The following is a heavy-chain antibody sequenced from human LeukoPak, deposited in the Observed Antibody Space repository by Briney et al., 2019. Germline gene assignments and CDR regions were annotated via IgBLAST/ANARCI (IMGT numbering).Heavy chain of an antibody. Sequence: PGGSLRLSCAASGLTFTDYWMSWVRQAPGKGLEWVANIKQDGSEKNYVDSVKGRLSISRDNAKNSLYLQMNSLRGDDTAVYYCARGEYYFDGGYWGQGTLVTVSS. V-gene: IGHV3-7*03. D-gene: IGHD3-22*01. CDR3: ARGEYYFDGGY. J-gene: IGHJ4*02. CDR1: GLTFTDYW. CDR2: IKQDGSEK.